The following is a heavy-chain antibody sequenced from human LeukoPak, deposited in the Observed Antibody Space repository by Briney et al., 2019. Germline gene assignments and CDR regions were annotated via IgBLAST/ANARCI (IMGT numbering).Heavy chain of an antibody. CDR1: GFTFSSYS. J-gene: IGHJ6*03. V-gene: IGHV3-48*01. CDR3: ARGGYRYGYYYYMDV. D-gene: IGHD5-18*01. CDR2: ISSSSSTI. Sequence: GGSLRLSCAASGFTFSSYSMNWVRQAPGKGLEWVSYISSSSSTIYYAHSVKGRFTISRDNAKNSLYLQMNSLRAEDTAVYYCARGGYRYGYYYYMDVWGKGTTVTVSS.